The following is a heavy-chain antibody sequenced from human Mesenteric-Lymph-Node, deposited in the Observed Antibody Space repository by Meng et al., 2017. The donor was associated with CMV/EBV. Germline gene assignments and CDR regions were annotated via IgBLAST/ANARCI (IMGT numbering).Heavy chain of an antibody. V-gene: IGHV6-1*01. J-gene: IGHJ4*02. Sequence: SQTLSLTCAISGDSVSSNSAAWNWIRQSPSRGLEWLGRTYYRSKWYNDYAVSVKSRITINPDTSKNQFSLQLNSVTPEDTAVYYCAKEVFGVVIIGGYYFVYWGQGTLVTVSS. CDR3: AKEVFGVVIIGGYYFVY. CDR1: GDSVSSNSAA. D-gene: IGHD3-3*01. CDR2: TYYRSKWYN.